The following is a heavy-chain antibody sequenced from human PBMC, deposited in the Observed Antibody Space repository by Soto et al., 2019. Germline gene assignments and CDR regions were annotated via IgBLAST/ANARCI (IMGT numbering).Heavy chain of an antibody. V-gene: IGHV1-69*13. CDR2: IIPIFGTA. CDR1: GGTFSSYA. Sequence: SVKVSCKASGGTFSSYAISWVRQASGQGLEWMGGIIPIFGTANYAQKFQGRVTITADESTSTAYMELSSLRSEDTAVYYCARARFTVLRYFDWQQSFDPWAQGTLVTVSS. CDR3: ARARFTVLRYFDWQQSFDP. J-gene: IGHJ5*02. D-gene: IGHD3-9*01.